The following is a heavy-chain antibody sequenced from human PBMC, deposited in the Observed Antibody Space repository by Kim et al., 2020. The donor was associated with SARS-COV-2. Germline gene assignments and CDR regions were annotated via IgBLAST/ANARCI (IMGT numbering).Heavy chain of an antibody. V-gene: IGHV3-23*01. J-gene: IGHJ4*02. Sequence: RFTIPQDNSKNTLYLQMNSLRAEDTAVYYCAKGGLPGGIVVVPAAPFDYWGQGTLVTVSS. CDR3: AKGGLPGGIVVVPAAPFDY. D-gene: IGHD2-2*01.